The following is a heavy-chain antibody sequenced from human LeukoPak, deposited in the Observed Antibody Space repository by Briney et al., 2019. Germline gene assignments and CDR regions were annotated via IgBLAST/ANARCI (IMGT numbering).Heavy chain of an antibody. V-gene: IGHV4-34*01. CDR3: ARTSVSEGAFDI. CDR1: GGSFSGYY. Sequence: SETLSLTCAVYGGSFSGYYWSWIRQPPGKGLEWIGEIYHSGSTNYNPSLKSRVTISVDKSKNQFSLKLSSVTAADTAVYYCARTSVSEGAFDIWGQGTMVTVSS. CDR2: IYHSGST. J-gene: IGHJ3*02.